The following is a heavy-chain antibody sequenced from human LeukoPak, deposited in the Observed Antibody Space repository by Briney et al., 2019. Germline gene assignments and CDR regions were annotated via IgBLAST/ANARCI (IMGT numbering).Heavy chain of an antibody. D-gene: IGHD3-22*01. CDR2: IYYTGST. J-gene: IGHJ5*02. V-gene: IGHV4-59*01. CDR3: TRASGGYYYYWFDG. CDR1: GGTLSTYC. Sequence: SETLSLTCAVSGGTLSTYCMSWIRQPPGKGLDWMGYIYYTGSTNYNPSLKSRVTISVDTSKNQFSLNLNSVTAADTAVYYCTRASGGYYYYWFDGWGQGTLVTVSS.